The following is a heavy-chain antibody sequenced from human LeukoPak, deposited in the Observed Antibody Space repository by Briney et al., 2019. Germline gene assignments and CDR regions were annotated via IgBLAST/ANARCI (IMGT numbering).Heavy chain of an antibody. CDR2: ISSSSSYI. V-gene: IGHV3-21*01. CDR1: GFTFSSYS. CDR3: ATTRAIRGYNLDY. D-gene: IGHD1-1*01. J-gene: IGHJ4*02. Sequence: GGSLRLSCAASGFTFSSYSMNWVRQAPGKGLEWVSSISSSSSYIYYADSVKGRFTISRDNAKNSLYLQMNSLRAEDTAVYYCATTRAIRGYNLDYWGQGTLVTVSS.